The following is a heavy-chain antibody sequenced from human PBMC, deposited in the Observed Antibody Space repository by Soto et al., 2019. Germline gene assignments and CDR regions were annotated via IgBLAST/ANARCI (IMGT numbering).Heavy chain of an antibody. J-gene: IGHJ4*02. CDR3: AKDHSIAVAGYFDY. CDR1: GFTFSIYA. V-gene: IGHV3-64*02. D-gene: IGHD6-19*01. Sequence: GGSLRLSCAASGFTFSIYAMHWVRQAPGKGLEYVSAISYDGTITYYADSVKGRFTISRDNSRNTLYLQMNSLRAEDTAVYYCAKDHSIAVAGYFDYWGQGTLVTVSS. CDR2: ISYDGTIT.